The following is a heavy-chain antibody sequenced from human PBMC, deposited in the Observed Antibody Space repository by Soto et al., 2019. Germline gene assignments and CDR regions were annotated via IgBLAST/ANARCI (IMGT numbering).Heavy chain of an antibody. CDR3: AKDGDYEYFDY. CDR1: GFSFSSYT. Sequence: LRLSCAASGFSFSSYTMNWVRQAPGNGLEWVSSINNNSGRKYYADSVKGRFTISRDNSKNTLFLQMNSLKAEDTAVYFCAKDGDYEYFDYWGQGTQVTVSS. D-gene: IGHD3-22*01. V-gene: IGHV3-23*01. J-gene: IGHJ4*02. CDR2: INNNSGRK.